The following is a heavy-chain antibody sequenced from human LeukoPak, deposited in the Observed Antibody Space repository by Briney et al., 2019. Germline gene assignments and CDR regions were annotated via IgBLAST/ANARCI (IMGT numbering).Heavy chain of an antibody. CDR3: AKDQGITMIVVVFDI. V-gene: IGHV3-30*18. Sequence: GGSLRLSCAASGFTFRNYGIHWVRQAPGKGLEWVAVISYDGGKEYYADSVKGRFTISRDNSKNTVYLQMNSLRAEDTAVYYCAKDQGITMIVVVFDIWGQGTMVTVSS. CDR1: GFTFRNYG. J-gene: IGHJ3*02. D-gene: IGHD3-22*01. CDR2: ISYDGGKE.